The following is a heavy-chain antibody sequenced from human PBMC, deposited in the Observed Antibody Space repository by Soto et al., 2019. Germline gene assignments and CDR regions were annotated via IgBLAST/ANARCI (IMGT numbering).Heavy chain of an antibody. V-gene: IGHV1-3*05. CDR1: GYTFTGYA. J-gene: IGHJ4*02. Sequence: QVQLVQSGAEEKKPGASVKVSCKASGYTFTGYAMHWVRQAPGQRLEWMGWINAGNGNTKYSQKFQGGVTITRDTAASSAYMELSSLRSEDTAVYYCARAVAVPADFDYWGQGTLVTVSS. CDR2: INAGNGNT. D-gene: IGHD6-19*01. CDR3: ARAVAVPADFDY.